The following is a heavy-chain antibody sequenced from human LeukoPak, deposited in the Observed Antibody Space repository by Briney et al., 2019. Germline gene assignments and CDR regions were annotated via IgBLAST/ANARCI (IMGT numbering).Heavy chain of an antibody. CDR3: ARDRGYCISTSGPYYFDY. Sequence: PGGSLRLSCAVSGFTFSSYEMNWVRQAPGKGLEWLSYITSSGSTIYYADSVKGRFTISRDNAKNSLYLQMDSLRAEDTAIYSCARDRGYCISTSGPYYFDYGGQEPLVTVSS. CDR2: ITSSGSTI. CDR1: GFTFSSYE. D-gene: IGHD2-2*01. V-gene: IGHV3-48*03. J-gene: IGHJ4*02.